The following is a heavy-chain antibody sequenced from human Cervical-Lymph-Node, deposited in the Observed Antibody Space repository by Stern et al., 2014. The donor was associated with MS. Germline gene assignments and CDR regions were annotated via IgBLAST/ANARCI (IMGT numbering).Heavy chain of an antibody. CDR1: GGSIRSDDYY. D-gene: IGHD3-10*01. CDR3: ARTDILLLDH. CDR2: SSDSGNA. V-gene: IGHV4-30-4*01. J-gene: IGHJ5*02. Sequence: QVQLVQSGPGLVKPSQTLSLTCTVSGGSIRSDDYYWTWIRQAPGKGLEWIGYSSDSGNAYYPPSLRGRVTIPVDTSKNQFSLKLTSVTAADTAVYFCARTDILLLDHWGQGKLVIVSS.